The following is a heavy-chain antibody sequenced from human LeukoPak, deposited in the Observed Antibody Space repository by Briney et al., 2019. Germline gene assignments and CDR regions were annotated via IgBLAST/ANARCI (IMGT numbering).Heavy chain of an antibody. Sequence: GGSLRLSCAASGFTFSSYSMNWVRQAPGKGLEWVSSISSSSSYIYYADSVKGRFTISRDNAKNSLYLQMNGLRAEDTAVYYCARGMVVAATGFDYWGQGTLVTVSS. CDR3: ARGMVVAATGFDY. V-gene: IGHV3-21*01. CDR2: ISSSSSYI. D-gene: IGHD2-15*01. CDR1: GFTFSSYS. J-gene: IGHJ4*02.